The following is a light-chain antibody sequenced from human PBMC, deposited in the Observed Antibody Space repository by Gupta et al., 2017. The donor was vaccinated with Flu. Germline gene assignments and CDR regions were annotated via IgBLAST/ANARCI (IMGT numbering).Light chain of an antibody. CDR1: DIESKS. Sequence: TARVTCGGNDIESKSVHGYQQKAGQAPRLVLYDDADRPSGIPDRFSGSNSRNTATVTISRVEAGDEADYYCQRGDSSVDHPGGVFGTGTKVTVL. V-gene: IGLV3-21*02. CDR3: QRGDSSVDHPGGV. J-gene: IGLJ1*01. CDR2: DDA.